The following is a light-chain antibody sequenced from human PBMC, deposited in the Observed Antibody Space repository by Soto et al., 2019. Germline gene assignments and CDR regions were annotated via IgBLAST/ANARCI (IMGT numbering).Light chain of an antibody. V-gene: IGKV3-15*01. Sequence: EIVMTQSPATLSVSPGERATLSCRAGQSVSSSLAWYQHKRGQAARLLIHGASTRATGIPARFSGSGSGTEFTLTITSLQSEDFAVYYCQQYIDWPLTFGGGTEVEI. CDR3: QQYIDWPLT. CDR2: GAS. CDR1: QSVSSS. J-gene: IGKJ4*01.